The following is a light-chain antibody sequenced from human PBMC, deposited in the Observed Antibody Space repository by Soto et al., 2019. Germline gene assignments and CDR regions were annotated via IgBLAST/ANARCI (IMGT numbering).Light chain of an antibody. CDR3: CSYTTTSTFV. CDR1: SSDVGGYNY. CDR2: EVF. J-gene: IGLJ2*01. Sequence: QSVLTQPASVSGSPGQLITISCTGTSSDVGGYNYVSWYQQHPGKVPKLMIYEVFRRPSGISDRFSGSKSGNTASLTISGLQAEDEADYYCCSYTTTSTFVFGGGTKVTVL. V-gene: IGLV2-14*03.